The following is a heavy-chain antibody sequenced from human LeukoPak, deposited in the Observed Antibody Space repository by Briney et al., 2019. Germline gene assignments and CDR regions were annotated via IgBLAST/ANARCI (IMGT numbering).Heavy chain of an antibody. CDR2: ISYDGSNK. J-gene: IGHJ4*02. Sequence: GGSLRLSCAASGFTFSSYAMHWVRQAPGKGLEGVAVISYDGSNKYYADSVKGRFTISRDNSKNTLYLQMNSLRAEDTAVYYCARSTYCGGDCLGPFDYWGQGTLVTVSS. V-gene: IGHV3-30-3*01. D-gene: IGHD2-21*02. CDR3: ARSTYCGGDCLGPFDY. CDR1: GFTFSSYA.